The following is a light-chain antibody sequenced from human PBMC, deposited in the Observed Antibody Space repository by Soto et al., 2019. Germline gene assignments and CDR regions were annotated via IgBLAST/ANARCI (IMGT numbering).Light chain of an antibody. J-gene: IGKJ4*01. Sequence: DIQMTQSPSSVSASVGDRVIITCRASQDISSWLAWYQQKAGEAPKLLIFAASRLHSGVPSRFSGSVSGTDFTLTITNLQPEDFATYYCQQADSIPLTFGGGTKVEIK. CDR3: QQADSIPLT. CDR1: QDISSW. CDR2: AAS. V-gene: IGKV1D-12*01.